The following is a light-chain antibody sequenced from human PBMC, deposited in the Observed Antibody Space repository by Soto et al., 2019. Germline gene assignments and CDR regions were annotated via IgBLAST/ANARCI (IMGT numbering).Light chain of an antibody. CDR1: SSDVGAYIY. J-gene: IGLJ1*01. CDR2: DVG. CDR3: SSYAGSSTYV. V-gene: IGLV2-11*01. Sequence: QSVLTQPRSVSGSPGQSVTISCTGTSSDVGAYIYVSWYQQYPAKAPKVMIYDVGRRPSGVPNRFSGSKSGNTASLTISGLQAEDEADYYCSSYAGSSTYVFGTGTKVTVL.